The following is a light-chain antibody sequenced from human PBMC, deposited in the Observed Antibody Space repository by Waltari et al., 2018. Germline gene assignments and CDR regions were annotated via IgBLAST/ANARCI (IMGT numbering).Light chain of an antibody. J-gene: IGKJ2*01. CDR1: QSVSSD. CDR3: QQYNEWPPYT. V-gene: IGKV3-15*01. CDR2: GAS. Sequence: EIVMTQSPATLSVSPGERASLSCRASQSVSSDLAWYQQKPGQAPRLLIYGASTRATGIPDRLSGSGSVTEFTLTISSLQSEDSAIYYCQQYNEWPPYTFGQGTKLEI.